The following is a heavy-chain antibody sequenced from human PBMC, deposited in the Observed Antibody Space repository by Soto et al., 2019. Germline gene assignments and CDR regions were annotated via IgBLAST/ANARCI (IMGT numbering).Heavy chain of an antibody. CDR2: IDNSGTT. V-gene: IGHV4-4*01. J-gene: IGHJ5*02. CDR1: GGSISSYNW. Sequence: QMQLQESGPGLVKPSGTLSLTCAVSGGSISSYNWWTWVRQPPGKGLEWIGEIDNSGTTNYNPSLQSRVTISVDETNNQFSLDVSSETAAHTAVYCCARAYAGFSISPWGQGTLVTVSS. CDR3: ARAYAGFSISP. D-gene: IGHD3-3*02.